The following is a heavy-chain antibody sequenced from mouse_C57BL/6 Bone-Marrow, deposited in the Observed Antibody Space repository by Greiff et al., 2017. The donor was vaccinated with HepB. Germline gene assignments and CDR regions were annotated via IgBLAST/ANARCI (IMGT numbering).Heavy chain of an antibody. CDR3: AREGRSASWVAWFAY. CDR1: GYTFTSYG. CDR2: IYPRSGNT. V-gene: IGHV1-81*01. Sequence: QVQLQQSGAELARPGASVKLSCKASGYTFTSYGISWVKQRTGQGLEWIGEIYPRSGNTYYNEKFKGKATLTADKSSSTAYMELRSLTSEDSAVYFCAREGRSASWVAWFAYWGQGTRVTVSA. J-gene: IGHJ3*01. D-gene: IGHD4-1*01.